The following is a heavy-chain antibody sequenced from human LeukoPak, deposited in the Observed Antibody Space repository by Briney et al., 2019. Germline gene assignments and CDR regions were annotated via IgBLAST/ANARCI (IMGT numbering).Heavy chain of an antibody. CDR3: AQTTGWPGFDF. D-gene: IGHD6-19*01. CDR2: IYNGVNT. V-gene: IGHV4-59*08. CDR1: GASTSSRY. J-gene: IGHJ4*02. Sequence: PSETLSLTCIVSGASTSSRYWSWIRQPPGRALEWIGHIYNGVNTKYNPSLTSRVNISVDTSKNQFSLKLTSLTAADTAIYYCAQTTGWPGFDFWGPGALVTVYS.